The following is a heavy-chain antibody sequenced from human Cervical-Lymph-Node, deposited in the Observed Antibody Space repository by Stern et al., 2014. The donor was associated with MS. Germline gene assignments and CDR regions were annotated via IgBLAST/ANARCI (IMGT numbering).Heavy chain of an antibody. V-gene: IGHV1-2*04. CDR1: GYTFTDYY. Sequence: VQLVESGAEVKNPGASVKVSCKASGYTFTDYYMQRMRQAPGQGLEWMGWINPNNGGTKSAQKFQGWVTMTRDTSTSTAYMELSRLRSDDTAIYYCARASTTANNYYDGVDVWGQGTTVTVTS. D-gene: IGHD1-1*01. CDR2: INPNNGGT. CDR3: ARASTTANNYYDGVDV. J-gene: IGHJ6*02.